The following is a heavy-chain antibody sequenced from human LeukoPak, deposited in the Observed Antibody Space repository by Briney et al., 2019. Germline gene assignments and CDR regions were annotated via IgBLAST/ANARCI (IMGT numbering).Heavy chain of an antibody. J-gene: IGHJ4*02. CDR3: ASEGGTVTTFDY. D-gene: IGHD4-11*01. V-gene: IGHV4-59*12. CDR1: GGSISSYY. Sequence: SETLSLTCTVSGGSISSYYWSWIRQPPGKGLEYIGYIYYSGSTYYNPSLKSRVAISLDTSKNQFSLKLSSVTAADTAVYYCASEGGTVTTFDYWGQGTLVTVSS. CDR2: IYYSGST.